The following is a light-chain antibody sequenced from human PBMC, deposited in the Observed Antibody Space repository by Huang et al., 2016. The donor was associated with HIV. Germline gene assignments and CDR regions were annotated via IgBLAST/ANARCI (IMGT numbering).Light chain of an antibody. CDR3: LQYGSSPPGT. CDR2: GAS. J-gene: IGKJ2*01. Sequence: EIVLSQSPGTLSLSPGERASLSCRASQCVNSNYLAWYQQKPGQAPRLLIYGASTRATGIPDRFSGSGSGRDFTLTISRLEPEDFAVYYCLQYGSSPPGTFGQGTKLDIK. CDR1: QCVNSNY. V-gene: IGKV3-20*01.